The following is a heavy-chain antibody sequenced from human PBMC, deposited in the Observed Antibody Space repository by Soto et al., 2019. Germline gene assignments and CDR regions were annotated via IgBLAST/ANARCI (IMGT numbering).Heavy chain of an antibody. D-gene: IGHD3-3*01. Sequence: GGSLRLSCAASGFTFSSYWMHWVRQAPGKGLEWVSRISGSGSSTYYADSVKGRFTISRDNSKNTLYLQMNSLRAEDTAVYYCAKDRVFGVVTNFDYWGQGTLVTVSS. J-gene: IGHJ4*02. CDR2: ISGSGSST. V-gene: IGHV3-23*01. CDR3: AKDRVFGVVTNFDY. CDR1: GFTFSSYW.